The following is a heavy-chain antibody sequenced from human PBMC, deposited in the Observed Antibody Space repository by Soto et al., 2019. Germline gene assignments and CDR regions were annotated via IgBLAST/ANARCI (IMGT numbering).Heavy chain of an antibody. D-gene: IGHD3-3*01. V-gene: IGHV4-39*01. Sequence: SETLSLTCTVSGGSISSSSYYWGWIRQPPGKGLEWIGSIYYSGSTYYNPSLKSRVTISVDTSKNQFSLKLSSVTAADTAVYYCASSKYYDFWSGYYSFYYGMDVWGQWTTVTVSS. CDR2: IYYSGST. CDR3: ASSKYYDFWSGYYSFYYGMDV. CDR1: GGSISSSSYY. J-gene: IGHJ6*02.